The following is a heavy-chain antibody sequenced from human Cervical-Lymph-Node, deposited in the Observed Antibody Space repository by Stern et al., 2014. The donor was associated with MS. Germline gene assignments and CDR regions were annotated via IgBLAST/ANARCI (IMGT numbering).Heavy chain of an antibody. Sequence: QVQLVQSGAEVKKPGSSVKVSCRAPGDTLSIYGISWVRQAPGQGLQSRGTIIHTFRTTHYAQQFQGRLTITADESTSTAYMELSGLRSEDTAIYYGARSHDYYALDVWGQGTTVIVSS. J-gene: IGHJ6*02. CDR3: ARSHDYYALDV. CDR1: GDTLSIYG. CDR2: IIHTFRTT. V-gene: IGHV1-69*15.